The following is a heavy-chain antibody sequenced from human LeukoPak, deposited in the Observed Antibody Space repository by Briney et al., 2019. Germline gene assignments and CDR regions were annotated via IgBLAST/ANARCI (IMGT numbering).Heavy chain of an antibody. D-gene: IGHD6-19*01. J-gene: IGHJ4*02. Sequence: GRSLRLSCAGSGFTFSGYTIHWVPQPPGKGLEWVAVISYDGSSKYYAGSVKGRFIISRDNSKNTLYLQMNSLRAEDTAVYCCAKASGWYAPFDYWGQGTLVTVSS. V-gene: IGHV3-30*01. CDR2: ISYDGSSK. CDR1: GFTFSGYT. CDR3: AKASGWYAPFDY.